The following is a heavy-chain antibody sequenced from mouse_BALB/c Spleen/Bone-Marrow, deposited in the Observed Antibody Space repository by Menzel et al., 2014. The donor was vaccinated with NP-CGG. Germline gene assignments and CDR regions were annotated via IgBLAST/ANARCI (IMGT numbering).Heavy chain of an antibody. V-gene: IGHV10-1*02. Sequence: EVQGAESGGGLVQPKGSLKLSCAASGFTFNTYAMNWVRQAPGKGLEWVARIRSKSNNYATYYADSVKDRFTISRDDSQSMLYLQMNNLKTEDTAMYYCVRQFITTANYAMDYWGQGTSVTVSS. CDR2: IRSKSNNYAT. CDR3: VRQFITTANYAMDY. J-gene: IGHJ4*01. CDR1: GFTFNTYA. D-gene: IGHD1-2*01.